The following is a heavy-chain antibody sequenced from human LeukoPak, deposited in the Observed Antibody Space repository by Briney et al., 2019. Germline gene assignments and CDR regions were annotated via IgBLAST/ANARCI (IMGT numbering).Heavy chain of an antibody. J-gene: IGHJ5*02. CDR2: IRYDGSNK. CDR1: GFTFSNYD. D-gene: IGHD1-26*01. Sequence: GGSLRLSCAASGFTFSNYDMHWVRQAPGRGLEWVAFIRYDGSNKNYADSVKGRFTISRDNSKNTLYLQMNSLRAEDTAVYYCARDGVRIVGATGDWFDPWGQGTLVTVSS. CDR3: ARDGVRIVGATGDWFDP. V-gene: IGHV3-30*02.